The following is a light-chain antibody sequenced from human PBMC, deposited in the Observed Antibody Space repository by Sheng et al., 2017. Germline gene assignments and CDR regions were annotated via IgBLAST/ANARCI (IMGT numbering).Light chain of an antibody. Sequence: TQSPGTLSLSPGERATLPCRASQSVRSWLAWYQQKPGKAPKLLISKASFLENGVPSRFSGSGAGTDFTLTISSLQPEDFATYFCHQYSDNVYTFGQGTKLQI. CDR3: HQYSDNVYT. V-gene: IGKV1-5*03. CDR1: QSVRSW. J-gene: IGKJ2*01. CDR2: KAS.